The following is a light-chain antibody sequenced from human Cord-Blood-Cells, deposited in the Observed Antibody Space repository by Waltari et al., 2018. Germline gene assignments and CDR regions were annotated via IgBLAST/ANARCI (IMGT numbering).Light chain of an antibody. V-gene: IGLV2-11*01. CDR2: DVS. CDR3: CSYAGSYTYV. Sequence: QSALNKPRSVSRSPGQSVTISCTGTSSDVGGYHYVSWYQQHPGKAPKAMIYDVSKRPSGVPSLFSGSKSGNSASLTISGLQAGDEADYYCCSYAGSYTYVFGTGTKVTVL. CDR1: SSDVGGYHY. J-gene: IGLJ1*01.